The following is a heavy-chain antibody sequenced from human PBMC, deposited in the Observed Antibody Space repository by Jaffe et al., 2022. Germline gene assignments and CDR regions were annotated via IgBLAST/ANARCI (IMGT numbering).Heavy chain of an antibody. J-gene: IGHJ6*03. D-gene: IGHD3-3*01. CDR2: IYTSGST. V-gene: IGHV4-61*02. CDR3: ARAPGLYYDFWSGYYPHYYYYMDV. CDR1: GGSISSGSYY. Sequence: QVQLQESGPGLVKPSQTLSLTCTVSGGSISSGSYYWSWIRQPAGKGLEWIGRIYTSGSTNYNPSLKSRVTISVDTSKNQFSLKLSSVTAADTAVYYCARAPGLYYDFWSGYYPHYYYYMDVWGKGTTVTVSS.